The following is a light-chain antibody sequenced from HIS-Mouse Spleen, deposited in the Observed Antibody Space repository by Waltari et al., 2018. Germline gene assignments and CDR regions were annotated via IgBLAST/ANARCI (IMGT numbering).Light chain of an antibody. CDR3: QQYYSYRFT. Sequence: AIRMTQYPSSCSSCTGDRVTITCRASQGISSYLAWYQQKPGKAPKLLIYAASTLQSGVPSRFSGSGSGTEFTLTISCLQSEDFATYYCQQYYSYRFTFGPGTKVDIK. J-gene: IGKJ3*01. V-gene: IGKV1-8*01. CDR1: QGISSY. CDR2: AAS.